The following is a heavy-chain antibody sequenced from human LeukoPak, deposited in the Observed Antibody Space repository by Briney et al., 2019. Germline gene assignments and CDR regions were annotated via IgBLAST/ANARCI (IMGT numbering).Heavy chain of an antibody. D-gene: IGHD2-21*02. CDR3: ARDPFWWRRLDY. CDR1: GLTPTTYA. CDR2: VSGSGRRT. V-gene: IGHV3-23*01. Sequence: GGSLRLSCAASGLTPTTYAMSWVRQAPGTGLEWVSAVSGSGRRTVYADSVKGRFTISRDNAKNSLYLQMNSLRAEDTAMYYCARDPFWWRRLDYWGQGTLVTVSS. J-gene: IGHJ4*02.